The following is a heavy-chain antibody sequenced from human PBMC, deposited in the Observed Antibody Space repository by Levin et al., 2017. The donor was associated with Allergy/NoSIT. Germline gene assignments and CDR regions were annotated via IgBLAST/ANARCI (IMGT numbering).Heavy chain of an antibody. J-gene: IGHJ4*02. CDR2: INGDGNYI. D-gene: IGHD2-15*01. CDR1: GFSISRYS. V-gene: IGHV3-21*01. CDR3: STVVVVAAS. Sequence: PGGSLRLSFAASGFSISRYSMNWVRQAPGKGLEWVSSINGDGNYILYADSVKGRFTISRDNAKNSLYLQMSSLKAEDTAVYYCSTVVVVAASWGRGTLVTVSS.